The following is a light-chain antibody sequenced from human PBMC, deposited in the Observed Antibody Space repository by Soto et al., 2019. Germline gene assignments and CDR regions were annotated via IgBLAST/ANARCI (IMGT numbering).Light chain of an antibody. CDR2: AAS. CDR1: QSINSW. V-gene: IGKV1-9*01. J-gene: IGKJ4*01. CDR3: QQLHTYPLP. Sequence: DIQMTQSPSTLSASIGDRVTITCRASQSINSWLAWYQQKPGKAPKLLIYAASTLQYGVPSRFSGSGSGTEFTLTISSLQPEDFATYYCQQLHTYPLPFGGGTKVEI.